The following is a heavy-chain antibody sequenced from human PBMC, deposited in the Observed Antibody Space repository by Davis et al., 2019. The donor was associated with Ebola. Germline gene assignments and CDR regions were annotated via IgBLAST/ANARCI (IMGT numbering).Heavy chain of an antibody. V-gene: IGHV5-51*01. CDR3: ARSSSSLVFDY. CDR1: GYSFTSYW. J-gene: IGHJ4*02. Sequence: GESLKISCKGSGYSFTSYWIGWVRQLPGKGLEWMGIIYPGDSDVRYSPSFEGQVTMSADRSTNTAYLQWSSLKASDTAMYYCARSSSSLVFDYWGQGTLVTVSS. CDR2: IYPGDSDV. D-gene: IGHD6-6*01.